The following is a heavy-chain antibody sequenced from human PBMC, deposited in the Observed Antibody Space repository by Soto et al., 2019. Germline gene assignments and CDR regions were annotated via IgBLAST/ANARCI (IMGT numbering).Heavy chain of an antibody. J-gene: IGHJ4*02. V-gene: IGHV3-48*03. CDR2: ISFRGTTT. CDR1: GFTFSNFE. CDR3: VRDNSHIIVTPFDL. Sequence: GGSLRLSCAASGFTFSNFEMNWVRQVPGKGLEWLSYISFRGTTTYYAGSVRGRFTISRDNAKNSVFLQMDSPRVEDTAIYYCVRDNSHIIVTPFDLWGQGTLVTVS. D-gene: IGHD2-21*01.